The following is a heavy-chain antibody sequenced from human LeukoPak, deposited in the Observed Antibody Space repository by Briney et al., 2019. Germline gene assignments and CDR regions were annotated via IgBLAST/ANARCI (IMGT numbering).Heavy chain of an antibody. V-gene: IGHV4-34*01. CDR1: GGSFSGYY. D-gene: IGHD6-13*01. CDR2: INHSGST. Sequence: SETLSLTCAVYGGSFSGYYWSWIRQPPGKGLEWIGEINHSGSTNYNPSLKSRVTISVDTSKNQFSLKLSSETAADTAVYYCARHRKQQGVDYWGQGTLVTVSS. CDR3: ARHRKQQGVDY. J-gene: IGHJ4*02.